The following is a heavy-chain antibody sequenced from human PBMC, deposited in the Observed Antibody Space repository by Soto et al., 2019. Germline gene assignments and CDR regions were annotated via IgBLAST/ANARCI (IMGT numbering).Heavy chain of an antibody. V-gene: IGHV4-30-4*01. CDR1: GGSISSYY. CDR2: IYNSGST. CDR3: ARGPSGDKVDY. D-gene: IGHD1-26*01. J-gene: IGHJ4*02. Sequence: SETLSLTCTVSGGSISSYYWSWIRQPPGRGLEWIGHIYNSGSTYSNPSLKSRVTVSLDTSKNQFSLNLSSVTAADTAVYYCARGPSGDKVDYWGQGTLVTVSS.